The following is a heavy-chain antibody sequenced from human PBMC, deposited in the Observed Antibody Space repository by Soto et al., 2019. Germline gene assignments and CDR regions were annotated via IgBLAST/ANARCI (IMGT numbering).Heavy chain of an antibody. V-gene: IGHV1-18*01. CDR3: AKDSISDRETFNFDS. CDR2: ISAYNGNT. Sequence: ASVKVSCKASGYTFTSYGISWVRQAPGQGLEWMGWISAYNGNTNYAQKLQGRVTMTTDTSTSTAYMELRSLRSDDTAFYYCAKDSISDRETFNFDSWGQGTLVTVSS. CDR1: GYTFTSYG. D-gene: IGHD1-26*01. J-gene: IGHJ4*02.